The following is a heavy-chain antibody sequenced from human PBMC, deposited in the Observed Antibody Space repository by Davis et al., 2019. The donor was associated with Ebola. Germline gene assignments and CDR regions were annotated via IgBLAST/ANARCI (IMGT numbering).Heavy chain of an antibody. Sequence: ASVKVSCKASGYTFTSYDINWVRQATGQGLEWMGWMNPNSCNPGYAQKFQGRVTMTRNTSISTAYMELSSLRSEDTAVYYCARQTFLPAAILFDPWGQGTLVTVSS. D-gene: IGHD2-2*01. V-gene: IGHV1-8*01. J-gene: IGHJ5*02. CDR2: MNPNSCNP. CDR1: GYTFTSYD. CDR3: ARQTFLPAAILFDP.